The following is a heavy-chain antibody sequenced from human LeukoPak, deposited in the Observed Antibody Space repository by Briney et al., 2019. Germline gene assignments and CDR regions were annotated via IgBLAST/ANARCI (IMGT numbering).Heavy chain of an antibody. CDR2: IYYSGST. CDR3: ARERGNWFDP. J-gene: IGHJ5*02. Sequence: SETLSLTCSVSGGSIRSTTYYWGWIRQPPGKGLEWIGSIYYSGSTNYNPSLKSRVTISVDTSKNQFSLKLSSVTAADTAVYYCARERGNWFDPWGQGTLVTVSS. CDR1: GGSIRSTTYY. V-gene: IGHV4-39*07.